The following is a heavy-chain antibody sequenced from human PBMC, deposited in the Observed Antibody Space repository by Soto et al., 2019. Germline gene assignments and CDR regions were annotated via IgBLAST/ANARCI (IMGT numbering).Heavy chain of an antibody. CDR1: EFTFSSFG. CDR3: AREGTTGFDY. V-gene: IGHV3-33*01. CDR2: IWYDGTNK. D-gene: IGHD3-9*01. Sequence: QVQLVESGGGVVQPGRSLRLSCAASEFTFSSFGMHWVRQAPGKGLDWLAVIWYDGTNKYYADSVRGRFTISRDNSKNTLFLEMNSLRAEDTAVYYCAREGTTGFDYWGQGTLVTVSS. J-gene: IGHJ4*02.